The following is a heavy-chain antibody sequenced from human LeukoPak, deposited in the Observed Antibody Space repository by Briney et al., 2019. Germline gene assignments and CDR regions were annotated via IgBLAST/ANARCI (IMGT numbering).Heavy chain of an antibody. CDR1: GGSFSGYY. J-gene: IGHJ4*02. CDR2: ISGSGGST. CDR3: ARRSGLDY. V-gene: IGHV3-11*04. Sequence: LSLTCAVYGGSFSGYYWSWIRQPPGKGLEWVSAISGSGGSTYYADSVKGRFTISRDNAKNSLYLQMNSLRAEDTAVYYCARRSGLDYWGQGTLVTVSS.